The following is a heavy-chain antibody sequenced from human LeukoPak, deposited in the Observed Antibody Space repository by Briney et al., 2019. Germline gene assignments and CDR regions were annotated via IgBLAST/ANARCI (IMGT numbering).Heavy chain of an antibody. Sequence: SETLSLTCTVSGYSISSGYYWGWIRQPPGKGLEWIGNIYHSGRTYDNPSLKSRVTISVDTSKNQFSLKLSSVTAADTAVYYCVRVPSGYSYGLFDYWGQGTLVTVSS. D-gene: IGHD5-18*01. J-gene: IGHJ4*02. CDR2: IYHSGRT. CDR1: GYSISSGYY. V-gene: IGHV4-38-2*02. CDR3: VRVPSGYSYGLFDY.